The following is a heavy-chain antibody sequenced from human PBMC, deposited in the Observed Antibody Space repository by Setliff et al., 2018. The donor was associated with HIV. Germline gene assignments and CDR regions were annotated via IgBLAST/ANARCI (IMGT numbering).Heavy chain of an antibody. CDR1: GFTFSSYG. V-gene: IGHV3-30*18. CDR2: ISYDGSHK. D-gene: IGHD5-18*01. Sequence: GGSLRLSCAASGFTFSSYGMHWVRQAPGKGLEWVAVISYDGSHKNYADSVKGRFTISRDNSKNTLYLHMSSLRDEGTAVYYCVKDATAEAQLWQFDYWGQGALVTVSS. CDR3: VKDATAEAQLWQFDY. J-gene: IGHJ4*02.